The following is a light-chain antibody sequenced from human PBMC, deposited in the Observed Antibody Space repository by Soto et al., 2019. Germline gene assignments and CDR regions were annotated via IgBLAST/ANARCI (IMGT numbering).Light chain of an antibody. CDR3: QQYGKSPGT. Sequence: DIVLTQSPGTLSLSPGERVTLSCRAIQIVSSSSLAWYQQKPGQAPRLLIYAASSRATGIPDRFSGSGSGTEFTLTISRLEPEDFAVYYCQQYGKSPGTFGQGTKVDI. V-gene: IGKV3-20*01. CDR2: AAS. J-gene: IGKJ1*01. CDR1: QIVSSSS.